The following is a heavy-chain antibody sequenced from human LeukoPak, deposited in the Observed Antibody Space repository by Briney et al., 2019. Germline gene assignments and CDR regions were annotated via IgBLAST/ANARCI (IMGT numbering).Heavy chain of an antibody. CDR2: ISTSGAST. V-gene: IGHV3-23*01. J-gene: IGHJ4*02. CDR1: GFTFSTSA. CDR3: AKDSSGGFDY. Sequence: PGGSLRLSCAASGFTFSTSAMNWVRQAPGKGLEWVSAISTSGASTYYADSVKGRFSISRDNSKNTLYLQMNSLRAEDTAVYYCAKDSSGGFDYWGQGTPVTVSS. D-gene: IGHD2-15*01.